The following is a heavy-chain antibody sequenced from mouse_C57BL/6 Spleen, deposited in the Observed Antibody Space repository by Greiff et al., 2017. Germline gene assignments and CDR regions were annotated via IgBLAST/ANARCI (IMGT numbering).Heavy chain of an antibody. Sequence: VKLQQSGAELVKPGASVKLSCKASGYTFTSYWMHWVKQRPGRGLDWIGRIDPNSGGTKYNEKFKSKATLTVDKPSSTAYMQLSSLTSEDSAVYYCARVNSPGYAMDYWGQGTSVTVSS. V-gene: IGHV1-72*01. CDR3: ARVNSPGYAMDY. J-gene: IGHJ4*01. D-gene: IGHD3-1*01. CDR2: IDPNSGGT. CDR1: GYTFTSYW.